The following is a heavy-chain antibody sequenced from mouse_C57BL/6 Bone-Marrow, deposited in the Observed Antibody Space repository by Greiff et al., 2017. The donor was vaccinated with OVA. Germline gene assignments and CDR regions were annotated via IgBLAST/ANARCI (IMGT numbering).Heavy chain of an antibody. CDR1: GFTFSSYG. V-gene: IGHV5-6*02. J-gene: IGHJ3*01. D-gene: IGHD4-1*01. CDR3: ARRGWDLAWFAY. Sequence: EVNLVESGGDLVKPGGSLKLSCAASGFTFSSYGMSWVRQTPDKRLEWVATISSGGSYTYYPDSVKGRFTISRDNAKNTLYLQMSSLKSEDTAMYYCARRGWDLAWFAYWGQGTLVTVSA. CDR2: ISSGGSYT.